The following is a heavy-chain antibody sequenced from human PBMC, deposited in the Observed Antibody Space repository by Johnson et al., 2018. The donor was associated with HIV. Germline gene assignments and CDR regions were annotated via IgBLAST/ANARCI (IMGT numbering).Heavy chain of an antibody. V-gene: IGHV3-53*01. CDR2: IYSGGTT. CDR1: GFTVSSTH. Sequence: VQLVESGGGLIQPGGSLRLSCAASGFTVSSTHMSWVRQAPGKGLEWVSVIYSGGTTYHADSVKGRFHIPRANPKNTLYVQMNSLRAEETAVHDCSTGSVVVVAADGLLQLHDAFDIWGQGTMVTVSS. D-gene: IGHD2-15*01. J-gene: IGHJ3*02. CDR3: STGSVVVVAADGLLQLHDAFDI.